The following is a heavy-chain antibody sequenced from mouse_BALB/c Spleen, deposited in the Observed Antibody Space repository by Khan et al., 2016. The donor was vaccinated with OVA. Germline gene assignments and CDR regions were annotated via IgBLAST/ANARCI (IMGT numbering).Heavy chain of an antibody. Sequence: EVELVESGGALMKPGGSLKLSCAASGFTFSTYGMSWVRQTPDKRLEWVATITSDGYYTYYPDSVQGRFTISRNNAKNTLYLQMSSLKSEDTAMYYCASHLTGSFAYWGQGTLVTVSA. CDR3: ASHLTGSFAY. CDR1: GFTFSTYG. V-gene: IGHV5-6*01. D-gene: IGHD4-1*01. J-gene: IGHJ3*01. CDR2: ITSDGYYT.